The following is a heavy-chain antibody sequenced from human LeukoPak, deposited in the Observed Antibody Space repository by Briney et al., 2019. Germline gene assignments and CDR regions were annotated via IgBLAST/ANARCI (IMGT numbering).Heavy chain of an antibody. CDR2: IYHSGST. V-gene: IGHV4-30-2*01. Sequence: SQTLSLTCAVSGGSISSGGYSWSWIRQPPGKGLEWIGYIYHSGSTYYNPSLKSRVTISVDRSKNQFSLKLSSVTAADTAVYYCARLTPVVVITWGQGTLVTVSS. D-gene: IGHD3-22*01. CDR3: ARLTPVVVIT. CDR1: GGSISSGGYS. J-gene: IGHJ5*02.